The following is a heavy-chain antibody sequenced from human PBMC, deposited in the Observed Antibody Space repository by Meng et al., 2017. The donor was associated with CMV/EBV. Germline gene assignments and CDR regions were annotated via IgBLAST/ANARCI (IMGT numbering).Heavy chain of an antibody. CDR1: SGSISSSSYY. J-gene: IGHJ6*02. V-gene: IGHV4-39*07. Sequence: SETLSLTCTVSSGSISSSSYYWGWIRQPPGKGLEWIGSIYYSGSTYYNPSLKSRVTISVDTSKNQFSLKLSSVTAADTAVYYCASYGYSGYYYYYGMDVWGQGTTVTVSS. CDR3: ASYGYSGYYYYYGMDV. CDR2: IYYSGST. D-gene: IGHD5-12*01.